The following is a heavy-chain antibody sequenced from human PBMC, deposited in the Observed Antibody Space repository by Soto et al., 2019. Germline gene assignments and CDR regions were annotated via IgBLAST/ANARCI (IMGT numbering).Heavy chain of an antibody. D-gene: IGHD6-13*01. J-gene: IGHJ6*02. CDR2: FDPEDGET. CDR3: ATNGRWYVGYYYYGMDV. CDR1: GYTLTELS. V-gene: IGHV1-24*01. Sequence: ASVKVSCKVSGYTLTELSMHWVRQAPGKGLEWMGGFDPEDGETIYAQKFQGRVTMTEDTSTDTAYMELSSLRSEDTAVYYCATNGRWYVGYYYYGMDVWGQGTTVTVSS.